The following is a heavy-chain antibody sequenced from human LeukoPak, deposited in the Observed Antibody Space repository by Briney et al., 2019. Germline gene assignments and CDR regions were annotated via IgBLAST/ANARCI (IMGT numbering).Heavy chain of an antibody. J-gene: IGHJ6*02. CDR1: GDSVSSADYS. D-gene: IGHD1/OR15-1a*01. CDR2: ISNSGST. Sequence: SETLSLTCAVSGDSVSSADYSWSWIRRPPGKGLEWVGQISNSGSTYYNPSLKSRATISLDRSKRQFSLKLTSMAAADTAVYYCARNNSHYGLDVWGPGTTVTVSS. CDR3: ARNNSHYGLDV. V-gene: IGHV4-30-2*01.